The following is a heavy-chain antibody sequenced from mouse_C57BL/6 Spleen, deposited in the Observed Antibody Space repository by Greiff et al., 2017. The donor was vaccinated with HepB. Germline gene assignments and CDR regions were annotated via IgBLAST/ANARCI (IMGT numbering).Heavy chain of an antibody. J-gene: IGHJ1*03. CDR2: IYPGDGDT. D-gene: IGHD1-1*01. Sequence: VQLQQSGPELVKPGASVKISCKASGYAFSSFWMNWVKQRPGKGLEWIGRIYPGDGDTNYNGKFKGKATLTADKSSSTAYMQLSSLTSEDSAVYFCARHYGSSYWRYFDVWGTGTTVTVSS. V-gene: IGHV1-82*01. CDR3: ARHYGSSYWRYFDV. CDR1: GYAFSSFW.